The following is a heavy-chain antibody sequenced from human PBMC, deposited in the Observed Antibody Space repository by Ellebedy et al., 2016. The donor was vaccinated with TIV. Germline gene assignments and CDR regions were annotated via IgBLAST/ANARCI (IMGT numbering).Heavy chain of an antibody. D-gene: IGHD4-17*01. CDR3: ASDGSYGDYLSPTHAFVM. CDR1: GFSFSSYW. CDR2: MNQDGREK. Sequence: GESLKISCAASGFSFSSYWMTWVRQAPGEGLEWVANMNQDGREKYYVDSVKGRFTISRDNAKTSLYLQMNSLRADGTAMYYCASDGSYGDYLSPTHAFVMWGQGTMVSVSS. V-gene: IGHV3-7*01. J-gene: IGHJ3*02.